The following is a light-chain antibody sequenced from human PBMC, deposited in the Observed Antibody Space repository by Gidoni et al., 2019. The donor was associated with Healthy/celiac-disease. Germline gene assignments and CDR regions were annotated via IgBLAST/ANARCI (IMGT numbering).Light chain of an antibody. Sequence: SYELTQPPSVSVSPGQTASITCSGDNLGDKYACWYQQKPGRSPVLVIYQDSKRPSGIPARFSGSNSGNTATLTISGTQAMDEADYYCQAWATSTAVFGGGTKLPVL. CDR2: QDS. V-gene: IGLV3-1*01. CDR3: QAWATSTAV. CDR1: NLGDKY. J-gene: IGLJ2*01.